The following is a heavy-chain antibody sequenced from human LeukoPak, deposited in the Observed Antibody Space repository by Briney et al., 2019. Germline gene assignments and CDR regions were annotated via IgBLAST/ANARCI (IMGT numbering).Heavy chain of an antibody. CDR3: ARDTNYDILTGYFQFDP. Sequence: ASVKVSCKASGYTFTSYYMHWVRQAPGQGLEWMGIINPSGGSTSYAQKFQGRVTMTRDTSTSTVYMELRSLRSDDTAVYYCARDTNYDILTGYFQFDPWGQGTLVTVSS. D-gene: IGHD3-9*01. CDR1: GYTFTSYY. J-gene: IGHJ5*02. CDR2: INPSGGST. V-gene: IGHV1-46*01.